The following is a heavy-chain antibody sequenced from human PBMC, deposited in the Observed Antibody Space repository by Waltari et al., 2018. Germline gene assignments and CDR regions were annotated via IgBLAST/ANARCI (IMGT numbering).Heavy chain of an antibody. D-gene: IGHD1-1*01. CDR3: ATKMGTGAGYLDL. CDR2: LYSGGAS. CDR1: GFNVSDKY. J-gene: IGHJ2*01. V-gene: IGHV3-53*02. Sequence: EVQLVETGGGLSQPGESLRPSCVASGFNVSDKYRDWVSQAPGKGLEWVSVLYSGGASTYVDSVRGRFTITRDDSKNILFLQMNNLRADDSAVYYCATKMGTGAGYLDLWGRGTLVTVSS.